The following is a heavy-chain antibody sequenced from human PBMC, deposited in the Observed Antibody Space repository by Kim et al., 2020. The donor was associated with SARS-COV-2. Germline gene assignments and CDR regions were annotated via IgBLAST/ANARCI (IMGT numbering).Heavy chain of an antibody. D-gene: IGHD1-26*01. J-gene: IGHJ5*02. Sequence: ASVKVSCKTSGYTFTNNYLHWVRQAPGQGLEWMGIIKPGGTGTKYAQKFQGRVTMTSDTPTTTVYMELSSLRYEDTAVYYCVRDTYSGSSGWFDRWGQGTLVTVSS. CDR1: GYTFTNNY. CDR3: VRDTYSGSSGWFDR. CDR2: IKPGGTGT. V-gene: IGHV1-46*01.